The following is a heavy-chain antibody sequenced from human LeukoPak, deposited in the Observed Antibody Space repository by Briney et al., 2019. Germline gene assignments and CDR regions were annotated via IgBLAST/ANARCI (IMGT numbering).Heavy chain of an antibody. D-gene: IGHD3-22*01. J-gene: IGHJ3*02. V-gene: IGHV3-23*01. CDR1: GFTFSSYA. Sequence: PGGSLRLSCAASGFTFSSYAMSWVRQAPGKGLEWVSAISGSGGSTYYADSVKGRFTISRDNSKNTLYLQMNSLRAEDTAVYYCAKDRSYYDSSDHAFDIWGQGTMVTVSS. CDR2: ISGSGGST. CDR3: AKDRSYYDSSDHAFDI.